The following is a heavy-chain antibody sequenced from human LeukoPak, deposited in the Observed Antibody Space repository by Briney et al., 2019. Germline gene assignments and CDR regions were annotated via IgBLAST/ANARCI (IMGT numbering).Heavy chain of an antibody. CDR3: ARVPDRYSSGWYFDP. Sequence: GGSLRLSCAASGFTFSTYTMNWVRQAPGKGLQWVSTISSSSSYIYYEDSVKGRFTISRNNDKNSLYLQMNSLRAEDTVVYYCARVPDRYSSGWYFDPWGQGTLVTVSS. J-gene: IGHJ5*02. D-gene: IGHD6-19*01. V-gene: IGHV3-21*01. CDR2: ISSSSSYI. CDR1: GFTFSTYT.